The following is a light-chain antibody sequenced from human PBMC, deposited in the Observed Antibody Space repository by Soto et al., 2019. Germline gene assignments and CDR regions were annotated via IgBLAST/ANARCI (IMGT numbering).Light chain of an antibody. CDR2: EVT. CDR1: SIDVGFYNF. Sequence: QSALTQPPSASGSPGQSLTISCTGTSIDVGFYNFVSWYQQRPGKAPKLVIYEVTKRPSGVPDRFSGSKSGSTASLTVSGLQAGDEADYYCASYAGTKLFVFGSGTKVTVL. CDR3: ASYAGTKLFV. J-gene: IGLJ1*01. V-gene: IGLV2-8*01.